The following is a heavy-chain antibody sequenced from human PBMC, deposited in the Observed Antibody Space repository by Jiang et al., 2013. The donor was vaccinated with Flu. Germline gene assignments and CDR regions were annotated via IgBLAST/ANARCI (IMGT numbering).Heavy chain of an antibody. CDR1: GDSVTNYY. CDR2: MYSGGAS. V-gene: IGHV4-59*02. D-gene: IGHD2-21*02. Sequence: ETLSLTCTVSGDSVTNYYSEAGSGSPGKGLEWIGYMYSGGASNYNPSLKSRVTMSLDTSKNQFSLRLSSVTAADTAVYYCATLTVTVQGRDYWGQGTLVTVSS. J-gene: IGHJ4*02. CDR3: ATLTVTVQGRDY.